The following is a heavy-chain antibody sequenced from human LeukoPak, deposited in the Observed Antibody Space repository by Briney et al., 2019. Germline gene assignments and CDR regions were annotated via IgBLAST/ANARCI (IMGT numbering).Heavy chain of an antibody. J-gene: IGHJ6*02. Sequence: GGSLRLSCAASGFTFSNYAMHWVRQTPGKGLEWVAFISKEGISRYYADSVKGRFTISRDNAKNSLYLQMNSLRAEDTAVYYCGRGMDVWGQGTTVTVSS. CDR1: GFTFSNYA. CDR2: ISKEGISR. CDR3: GRGMDV. V-gene: IGHV3-30-3*01.